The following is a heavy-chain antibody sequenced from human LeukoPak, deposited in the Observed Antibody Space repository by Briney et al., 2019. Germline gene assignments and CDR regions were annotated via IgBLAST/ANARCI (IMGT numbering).Heavy chain of an antibody. J-gene: IGHJ3*02. Sequence: SLKVSCKASGGTFSSYAISWVRQAPGQGLEWIGRIIPIFGTANYAQKFQGRVTITTDESTSTAYMELSSLRSEDTAVYYCTSDVVPAAIVYAFDIWGQGTMVTVSS. CDR2: IIPIFGTA. CDR1: GGTFSSYA. CDR3: TSDVVPAAIVYAFDI. V-gene: IGHV1-69*05. D-gene: IGHD2-2*02.